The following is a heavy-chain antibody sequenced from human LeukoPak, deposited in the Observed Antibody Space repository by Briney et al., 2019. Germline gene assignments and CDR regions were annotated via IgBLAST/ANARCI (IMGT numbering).Heavy chain of an antibody. Sequence: PSETLSLTCTVPGGSISSGSYYWSWIRQPAGKGLEWIGRIYTSGSTNYNPSLKSRVTISVDTSKNQFSLKLSSVTAADTAVYYCAREGLGCSSTSCSTYNWFDPWGQGTLVTVSS. D-gene: IGHD2-2*01. V-gene: IGHV4-61*02. CDR3: AREGLGCSSTSCSTYNWFDP. CDR2: IYTSGST. J-gene: IGHJ5*02. CDR1: GGSISSGSYY.